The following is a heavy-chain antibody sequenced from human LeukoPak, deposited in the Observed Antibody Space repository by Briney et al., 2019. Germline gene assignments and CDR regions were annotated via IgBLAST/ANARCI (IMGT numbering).Heavy chain of an antibody. J-gene: IGHJ4*02. Sequence: PGGSLRLSCAGSGFTFSSYAMSWVRQAPGWGLEWVSSISVSGGSTYYADSVKGRFTISRDNSKNTLYLQMNSLRAEDTAVYYCAKDRATMTTRIFDFWGQGTLVTVSS. D-gene: IGHD4-17*01. V-gene: IGHV3-23*01. CDR1: GFTFSSYA. CDR2: ISVSGGST. CDR3: AKDRATMTTRIFDF.